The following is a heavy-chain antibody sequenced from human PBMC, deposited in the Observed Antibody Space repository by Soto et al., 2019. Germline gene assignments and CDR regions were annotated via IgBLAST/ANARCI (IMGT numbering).Heavy chain of an antibody. Sequence: QVQLVQSGAEVKKPGASVKVSCKASGYTFTMYAMHWVRQAPGQRLEWMGWINAGNGNTKYSQNLQGRITFTMDTSASTAYMEVSSLISEDTAVYYCARGGDYYGSGSSLADYWDQGSLVTVSS. CDR2: INAGNGNT. CDR1: GYTFTMYA. J-gene: IGHJ4*02. CDR3: ARGGDYYGSGSSLADY. D-gene: IGHD3-10*01. V-gene: IGHV1-3*01.